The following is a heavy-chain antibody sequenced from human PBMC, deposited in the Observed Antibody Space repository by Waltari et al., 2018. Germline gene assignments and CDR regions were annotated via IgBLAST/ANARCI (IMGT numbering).Heavy chain of an antibody. J-gene: IGHJ3*01. V-gene: IGHV3-7*03. D-gene: IGHD1-1*01. CDR3: SRGYNTDMSFDL. Sequence: EEQLVESGGGLVQPGGSLRLSCVASGFTFTDYWMSWVRQAPGKGLEWVADIKTDGSQKFYVDSVRGRFTISRDNAENSLFLQMSSLTAEDTAIYFCSRGYNTDMSFDLWGQGTVVTVSS. CDR1: GFTFTDYW. CDR2: IKTDGSQK.